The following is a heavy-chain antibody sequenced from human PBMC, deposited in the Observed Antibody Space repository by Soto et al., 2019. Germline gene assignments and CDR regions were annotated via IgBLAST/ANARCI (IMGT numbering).Heavy chain of an antibody. J-gene: IGHJ6*02. V-gene: IGHV3-7*01. CDR1: GFTFSSYW. CDR2: IKQDGSEK. Sequence: HPGGSLRLSCAASGFTFSSYWMSWVRQAPGKGLEWVANIKQDGSEKYYVDSVKGRFTISRDNAKNSLYLQMNSLRAEDTAVYYCARDRDGYDYYYYGMDVWGQGTTVTV. D-gene: IGHD5-12*01. CDR3: ARDRDGYDYYYYGMDV.